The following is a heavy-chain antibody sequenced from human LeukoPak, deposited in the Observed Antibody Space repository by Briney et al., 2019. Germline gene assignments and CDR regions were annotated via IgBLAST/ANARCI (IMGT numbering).Heavy chain of an antibody. CDR1: GSTVNSNY. V-gene: IGHV3-66*01. CDR3: ARDRYSSGWYDS. J-gene: IGHJ5*01. D-gene: IGHD3-22*01. Sequence: PGGSLRPSCEVSGSTVNSNYMSWVRQVPGKGLEWVSIIYSGGITYYADSVKGRFTISRDSSKNTVDLQMNSLRVEDTAVYYCARDRYSSGWYDSWGQGTRVTVSS. CDR2: IYSGGIT.